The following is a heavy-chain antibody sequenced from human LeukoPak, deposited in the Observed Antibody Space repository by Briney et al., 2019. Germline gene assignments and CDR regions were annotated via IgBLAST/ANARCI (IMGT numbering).Heavy chain of an antibody. CDR3: ARGVVPAAPAIGFDP. CDR2: MNPNSGNT. J-gene: IGHJ5*02. CDR1: GYTFTSYD. D-gene: IGHD2-2*01. V-gene: IGHV1-8*01. Sequence: VSVKVSCKAPGYTFTSYDINWVRQATGQGLEWMGWMNPNSGNTGYAQKFQGRVTMTRNTSISTAYMELSSLRSEDTAVYYCARGVVPAAPAIGFDPWGQGTLVTVSS.